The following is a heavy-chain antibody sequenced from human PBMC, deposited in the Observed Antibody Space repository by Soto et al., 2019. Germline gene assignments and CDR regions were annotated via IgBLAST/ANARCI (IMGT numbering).Heavy chain of an antibody. D-gene: IGHD3-22*01. J-gene: IGHJ3*02. CDR1: GFTFSSYA. CDR3: AKDRSRITVIVVVITPDAFDI. V-gene: IGHV3-23*01. CDR2: ISGSGGST. Sequence: EVQLLESGGGLVQPGGSLRLSCAASGFTFSSYAMSWVRQAPGKGLEWVSAISGSGGSTYYADSVKGRFTISRDNSKNTLYLQMNSLRAEDTAVYYCAKDRSRITVIVVVITPDAFDIWGQGTMVTVSS.